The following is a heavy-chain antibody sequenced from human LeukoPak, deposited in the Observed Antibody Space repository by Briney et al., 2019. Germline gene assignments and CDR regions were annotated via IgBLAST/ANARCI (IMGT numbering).Heavy chain of an antibody. CDR1: GGSFSGYY. Sequence: PSETLSLTCAVYGGSFSGYYWSWIRQPPGKGLEWIGEINHSGSTNYNPSLKSRVTISVDTSKNQFSLKLSSVTAADTAVYYCARLARIAAAGTYFDYWGQGTLVTVSS. CDR3: ARLARIAAAGTYFDY. CDR2: INHSGST. J-gene: IGHJ4*02. V-gene: IGHV4-34*01. D-gene: IGHD6-13*01.